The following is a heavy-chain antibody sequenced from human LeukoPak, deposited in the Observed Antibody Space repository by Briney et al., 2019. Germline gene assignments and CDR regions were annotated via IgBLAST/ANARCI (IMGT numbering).Heavy chain of an antibody. CDR2: IYYSGST. V-gene: IGHV4-61*03. J-gene: IGHJ4*02. Sequence: SETLSLTCTVSGDSVNSGNSYWTWTRQPPGKGLEWIGSIYYSGSTNYNPSLKSRVTISLDTSNNHLSLKLTSVTAADTAVYYCARKFGAWGQGTLLTVSS. CDR3: ARKFGA. D-gene: IGHD3-10*01. CDR1: GDSVNSGNSY.